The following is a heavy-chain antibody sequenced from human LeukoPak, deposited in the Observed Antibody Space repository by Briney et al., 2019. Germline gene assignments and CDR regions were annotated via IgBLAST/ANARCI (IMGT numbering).Heavy chain of an antibody. CDR2: ISGTSGSK. J-gene: IGHJ6*04. D-gene: IGHD3-10*02. CDR1: GFTFSSYG. Sequence: AGGSLRLSCAASGFTFSSYGMSWGRQAPGKGLEWVSAISGTSGSKYYADSVKGRFTISRDNAKNSLYLQMNSLRAEDTAVYYCAELGITMIGGVWGKGTTVTISS. CDR3: AELGITMIGGV. V-gene: IGHV3-23*01.